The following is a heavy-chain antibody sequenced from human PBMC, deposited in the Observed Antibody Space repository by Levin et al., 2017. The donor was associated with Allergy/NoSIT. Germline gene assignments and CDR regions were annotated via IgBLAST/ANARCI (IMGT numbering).Heavy chain of an antibody. J-gene: IGHJ6*02. CDR3: AKAAGCSGGSCYDYHHGMDV. V-gene: IGHV3-23*01. CDR2: ISGSGGST. D-gene: IGHD2-15*01. Sequence: GGSLRLSCAASGFTFSSYAMSWVRQAPGKGLEWVSAISGSGGSTYYADSVKGRFTISRDNSKNTLYLQMNSLRAEDTAVYYCAKAAGCSGGSCYDYHHGMDVWGQGTTVTVS. CDR1: GFTFSSYA.